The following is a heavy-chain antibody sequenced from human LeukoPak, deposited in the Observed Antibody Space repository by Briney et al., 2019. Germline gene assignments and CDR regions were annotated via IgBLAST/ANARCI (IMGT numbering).Heavy chain of an antibody. J-gene: IGHJ6*02. CDR2: ISGSGDST. CDR1: GFTFSSYA. V-gene: IGHV3-23*01. D-gene: IGHD3-3*01. CDR3: AKRTHVLQFSVYYYSMDV. Sequence: QTGGSLRLSCAASGFTFSSYAMSWVRQAPGKGLEWVSAISGSGDSTYYADSVKGRFTISRDNSKNTLYLQMNSLRAEDTAVYYCAKRTHVLQFSVYYYSMDVWGQGTTVTVSS.